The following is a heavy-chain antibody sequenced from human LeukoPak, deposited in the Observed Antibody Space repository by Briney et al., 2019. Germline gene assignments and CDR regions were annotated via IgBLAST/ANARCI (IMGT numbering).Heavy chain of an antibody. J-gene: IGHJ3*02. CDR3: AREKSADAFDI. CDR2: INHSGST. V-gene: IGHV4-34*01. Sequence: SETLSLTCAVYGGSFSGYYWSWIRQPPGKGLEWIGEINHSGSTNYNPSLKSRVTISVDTSKNQFSLKLSSVTAADTAVYYCAREKSADAFDIWGQGTMVTVSS. CDR1: GGSFSGYY.